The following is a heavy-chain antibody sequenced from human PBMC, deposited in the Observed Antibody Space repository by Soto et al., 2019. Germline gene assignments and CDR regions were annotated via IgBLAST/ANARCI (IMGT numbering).Heavy chain of an antibody. D-gene: IGHD5-12*01. CDR1: GGSISSISYY. Sequence: PAETRSLTFTVPGGSISSISYYGCWMRQPPGKGLEWIGSIYYSGRTYYTASLKSRVTISVDTSKNQFSLQLSSVTAADTAVYYCASQNSAELATILKVGYWGQGTLVTVSS. CDR3: ASQNSAELATILKVGY. CDR2: IYYSGRT. J-gene: IGHJ4*02. V-gene: IGHV4-39*01.